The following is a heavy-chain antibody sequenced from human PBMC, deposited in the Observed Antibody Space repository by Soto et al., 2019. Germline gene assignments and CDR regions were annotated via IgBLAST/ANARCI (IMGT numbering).Heavy chain of an antibody. CDR2: IYPNDART. Sequence: GESLKISCXSSGYTFANYWIGWGRQVPGKGLEWMAIIYPNDARTIYGPSFQGQVTISADKSISTAYMQWTSLKASDTAIYYCSTFQDSTSVRYLQHWGQGTPVTVSS. D-gene: IGHD6-6*01. V-gene: IGHV5-51*01. CDR3: STFQDSTSVRYLQH. J-gene: IGHJ1*01. CDR1: GYTFANYW.